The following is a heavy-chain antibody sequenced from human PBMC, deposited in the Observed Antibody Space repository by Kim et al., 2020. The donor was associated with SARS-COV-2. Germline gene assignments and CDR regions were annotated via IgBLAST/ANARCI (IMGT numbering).Heavy chain of an antibody. CDR2: ISYDGSNK. Sequence: GGSLRLSCAASGFTFSSYAMHWVRQAPGKGLEWVAVISYDGSNKYYADSVKGRFTISRDNSKNTLYLQMNSLRAEDTAVYYCARAKGYGGKMTSVDYWGQGTLVTVSS. V-gene: IGHV3-30*04. CDR1: GFTFSSYA. J-gene: IGHJ4*02. CDR3: ARAKGYGGKMTSVDY. D-gene: IGHD3-10*01.